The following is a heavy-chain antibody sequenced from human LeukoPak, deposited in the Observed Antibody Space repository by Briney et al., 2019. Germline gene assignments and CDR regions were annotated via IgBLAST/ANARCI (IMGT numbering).Heavy chain of an antibody. CDR2: MNPNSGYS. J-gene: IGHJ1*01. CDR1: GYTFTSYD. Sequence: ASVKVSCKASGYTFTSYDINWVRQATGQGLEWMGWMNPNSGYSGYAQKFQGRVTVTWNTSISTAYMELSSLRSEDTAVYHCARGQGGHWGQGTLVTVSS. V-gene: IGHV1-8*03. CDR3: ARGQGGH. D-gene: IGHD3-16*01.